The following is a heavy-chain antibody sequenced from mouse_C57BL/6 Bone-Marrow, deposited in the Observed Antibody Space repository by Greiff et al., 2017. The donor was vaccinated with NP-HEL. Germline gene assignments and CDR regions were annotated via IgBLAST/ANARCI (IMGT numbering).Heavy chain of an antibody. CDR3: PRQLRLRNYAMDY. D-gene: IGHD3-2*02. V-gene: IGHV1-64*01. J-gene: IGHJ4*01. CDR1: GYTFTSYW. CDR2: IHPNSGST. Sequence: QVQLQQPGAELVKPGASVKLSCKASGYTFTSYWMHWVKQRPGQGLEWIGMIHPNSGSTNYNEKFKSKATLTVDKSSSTAYMQLSSLTSEDSAVYYCPRQLRLRNYAMDYWGQGTSVTVSS.